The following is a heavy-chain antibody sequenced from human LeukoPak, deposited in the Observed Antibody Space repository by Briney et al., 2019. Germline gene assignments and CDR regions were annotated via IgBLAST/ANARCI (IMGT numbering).Heavy chain of an antibody. CDR1: GGSISSYY. CDR3: ARGGYYYDSTS. V-gene: IGHV4-4*07. D-gene: IGHD3-22*01. Sequence: KTSETLSLTCSVSGGSISSYYWSWIRQPAGKGLEWIGRIYTSGSTNYNPSLKSRVTISLDTSKNHFSLKLSSVTAADTAVYYCARGGYYYDSTSWGRGTLVTVSS. J-gene: IGHJ5*02. CDR2: IYTSGST.